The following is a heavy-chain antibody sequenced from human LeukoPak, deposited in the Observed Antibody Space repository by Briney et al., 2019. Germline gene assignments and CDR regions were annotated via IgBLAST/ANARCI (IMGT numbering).Heavy chain of an antibody. D-gene: IGHD6-6*01. CDR2: IIPIFGTA. J-gene: IGHJ5*02. V-gene: IGHV1-69*13. Sequence: GASVKVSCKASGGTFSSYAISWVRQAPGQGLEWMGGIIPIFGTANYAQKFQGRVTITADESTSTAYMELSSLRSEDTAVYYCARDLPYSSSSWFDPWGQGTLVTVSS. CDR1: GGTFSSYA. CDR3: ARDLPYSSSSWFDP.